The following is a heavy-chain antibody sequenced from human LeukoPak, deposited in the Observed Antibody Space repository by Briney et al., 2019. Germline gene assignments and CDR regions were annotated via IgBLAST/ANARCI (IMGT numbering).Heavy chain of an antibody. J-gene: IGHJ4*02. CDR2: IYYSGST. CDR1: GGSISSSSYY. V-gene: IGHV4-39*07. CDR3: ARFTRDGYNCDY. Sequence: SETLSLTCTVSGGSISSSSYYWGWIRQPPGKGLEWIGSIYYSGSTYYNPSLKSRVTISVDTSKNQFSLKLSSVTAADTAVYYCARFTRDGYNCDYWGQGTLVTVSS. D-gene: IGHD5-24*01.